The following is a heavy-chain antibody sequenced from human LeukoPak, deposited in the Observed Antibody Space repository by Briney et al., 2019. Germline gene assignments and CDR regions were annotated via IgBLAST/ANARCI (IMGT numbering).Heavy chain of an antibody. V-gene: IGHV3-30-3*01. Sequence: PGRSLRLSCAASELTFSNYAVHWVRQAPDKGLQWVAVISYDGNTIHYADFVKGRFTISRDSAQNSLYLQMSSLRAEDTAVYYCARNLRGGDYVWGSYRPDAFDIWGQGTMVTVSS. D-gene: IGHD3-16*02. CDR3: ARNLRGGDYVWGSYRPDAFDI. J-gene: IGHJ3*02. CDR2: ISYDGNTI. CDR1: ELTFSNYA.